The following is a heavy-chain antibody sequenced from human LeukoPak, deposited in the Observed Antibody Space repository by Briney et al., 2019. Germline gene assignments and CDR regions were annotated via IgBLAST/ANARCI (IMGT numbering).Heavy chain of an antibody. CDR3: ARGPELERFDY. CDR2: IIPIFGTA. CDR1: GGTFSSYA. V-gene: IGHV1-69*05. J-gene: IGHJ4*02. D-gene: IGHD1-1*01. Sequence: SVKVSCKASGGTFSSYAIGWVRQAPGQGLEWMGGIIPIFGTANYAQKFQGRVTITTDESTSTAYMELSSLRSEDTAVYYCARGPELERFDYWGQGTLVTVSS.